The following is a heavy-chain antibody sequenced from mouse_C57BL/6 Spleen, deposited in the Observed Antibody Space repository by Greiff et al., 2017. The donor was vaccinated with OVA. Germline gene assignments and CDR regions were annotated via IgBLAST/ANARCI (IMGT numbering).Heavy chain of an antibody. CDR3: AREKYYGSSPRYFDV. V-gene: IGHV5-4*01. D-gene: IGHD1-1*01. CDR2: ISDGGSYT. CDR1: GFTFSSYA. Sequence: DVHLVESGGGLVKPGGSLKLSCAASGFTFSSYAMSWVRQTPEKRLEWVATISDGGSYTYYPDNVKGRFTISRDNAKNNLYLQMSHLKSEDTAMYYCAREKYYGSSPRYFDVWGTGTTVTVSS. J-gene: IGHJ1*03.